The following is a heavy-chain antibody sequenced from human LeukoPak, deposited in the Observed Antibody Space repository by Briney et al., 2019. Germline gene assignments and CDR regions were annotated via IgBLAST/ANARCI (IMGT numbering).Heavy chain of an antibody. CDR2: IIPILGIA. D-gene: IGHD2-21*02. CDR3: AKMNCGGDCYSPDAFDI. Sequence: GASVKVSCKTSGYTFSDYYVHWVRRVPGQGLEWVGRIIPILGIANYAQKFQGRVTITADKSTSTAYMELSSLRSEDTAVYYCAKMNCGGDCYSPDAFDIWGQGTMVTVSS. V-gene: IGHV1-69*02. J-gene: IGHJ3*02. CDR1: GYTFSDYY.